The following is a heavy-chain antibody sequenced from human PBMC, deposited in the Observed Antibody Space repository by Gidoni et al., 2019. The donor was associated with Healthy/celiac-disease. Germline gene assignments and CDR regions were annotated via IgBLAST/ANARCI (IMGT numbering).Heavy chain of an antibody. CDR2: MNPNSGNT. J-gene: IGHJ4*02. D-gene: IGHD3-10*01. CDR1: GYTFTSYD. CDR3: ARERYYYGSGSYFSDY. V-gene: IGHV1-8*01. Sequence: QVQLVQSGAEVKKPGASVKVSCKASGYTFTSYDINWVRQATGQGLEWMGWMNPNSGNTGYAQKFQGRVTMTRNTSISTAYMELSSLRSEDTAVYYCARERYYYGSGSYFSDYWGQGTLVTVSS.